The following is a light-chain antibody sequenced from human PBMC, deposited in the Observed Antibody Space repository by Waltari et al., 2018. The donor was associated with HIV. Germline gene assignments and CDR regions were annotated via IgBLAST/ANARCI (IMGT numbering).Light chain of an antibody. CDR1: SSNIGSNT. Sequence: QSVLTQPPSASGTPGQRVTISCSGSSSNIGSNTVNWYQQLPGTAPKLLIDSNNQRPSWVPDRFSGSKSGTSASLAISGLQSEDEADYYCAAWDDSLNAPVFGGGTKLTVL. CDR2: SNN. CDR3: AAWDDSLNAPV. J-gene: IGLJ3*02. V-gene: IGLV1-44*01.